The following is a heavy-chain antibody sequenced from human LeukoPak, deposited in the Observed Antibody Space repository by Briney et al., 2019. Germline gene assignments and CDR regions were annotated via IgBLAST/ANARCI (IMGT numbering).Heavy chain of an antibody. CDR1: GFTFSSYE. D-gene: IGHD3-22*01. V-gene: IGHV3-48*03. Sequence: GGSLRLSCAASGFTFSSYEMNWVRQAPGKGLEWVSYISSSGSTIYYADSVKGRFTISRDNAKNSLYLQMNSLRVEDTAVYYCARVRYYDSSGCFDYWGQGTLVTVSS. J-gene: IGHJ4*02. CDR3: ARVRYYDSSGCFDY. CDR2: ISSSGSTI.